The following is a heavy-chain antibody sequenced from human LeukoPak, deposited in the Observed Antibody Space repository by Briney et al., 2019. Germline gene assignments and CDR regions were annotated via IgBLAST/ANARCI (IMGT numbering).Heavy chain of an antibody. D-gene: IGHD3-10*01. CDR2: ISYDGSNK. J-gene: IGHJ4*02. Sequence: PGGSLRLSCAASGFTFSSYGMHWVRQAPGKGLEWVAVISYDGSNKYYADSVKGRFTISRDNPKNTLYLQMNSLRVEDTAVYYCAKRKGGHGSGSFDYWGQGTVVTVSS. CDR3: AKRKGGHGSGSFDY. CDR1: GFTFSSYG. V-gene: IGHV3-30*18.